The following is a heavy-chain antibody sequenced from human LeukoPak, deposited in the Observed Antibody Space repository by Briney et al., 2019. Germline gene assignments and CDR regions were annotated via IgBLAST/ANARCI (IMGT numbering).Heavy chain of an antibody. CDR2: INSDGSST. Sequence: GGSLRLSCAASGFTFSNYWMHWVRQAPGKGLVWVSRINSDGSSTTYADSVKGRFTISRDNAKNTLYLQMNSLRAEDTAVYSCARDYGRSRDYGMDVWGQGTTVTVSS. V-gene: IGHV3-74*01. CDR1: GFTFSNYW. D-gene: IGHD3-10*01. CDR3: ARDYGRSRDYGMDV. J-gene: IGHJ6*02.